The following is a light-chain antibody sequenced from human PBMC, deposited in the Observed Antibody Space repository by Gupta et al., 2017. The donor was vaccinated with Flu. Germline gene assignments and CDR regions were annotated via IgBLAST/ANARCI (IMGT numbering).Light chain of an antibody. CDR2: GAS. CDR3: QQYGGSPRT. V-gene: IGKV3-20*01. J-gene: IGKJ1*01. Sequence: EIVFTQSPRTLSLFPGERATLSCRASQTLTSDFLGWYQQKPGQAPRVLIYGASNRAAGIPDRFSGSGSGTEFTLTISRLEPDDFAVYCCQQYGGSPRTFGQGTTVEI. CDR1: QTLTSDF.